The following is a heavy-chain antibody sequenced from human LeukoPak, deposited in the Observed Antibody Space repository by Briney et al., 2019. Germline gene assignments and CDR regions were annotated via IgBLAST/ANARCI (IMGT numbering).Heavy chain of an antibody. D-gene: IGHD3-3*01. V-gene: IGHV4-59*01. Sequence: SETLSLTCIVSRGSISSYYWSWVRPPPGKRLEWIAYIYYSGSTNYNPSLTSRVTISVDTSKNQFSLKLSSGAAADTAVYYCERAITIFGVVIIGWFDPWGQGTLVTVSS. CDR2: IYYSGST. CDR3: ERAITIFGVVIIGWFDP. J-gene: IGHJ5*02. CDR1: RGSISSYY.